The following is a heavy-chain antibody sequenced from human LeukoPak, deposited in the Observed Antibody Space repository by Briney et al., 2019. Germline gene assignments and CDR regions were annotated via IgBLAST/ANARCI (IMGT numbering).Heavy chain of an antibody. CDR3: AKGNSGSYSYYFDC. J-gene: IGHJ4*02. V-gene: IGHV3-9*01. Sequence: GGSLRLSCAASGFIFDEYAMHWVRQAPGKGLEWVSSISWNRGSIAYADSVKGRFTISRDNSKNSLFLQMSGLRPEDTALYYFAKGNSGSYSYYFDCWGQGTLVTVSS. CDR1: GFIFDEYA. CDR2: ISWNRGSI. D-gene: IGHD1-26*01.